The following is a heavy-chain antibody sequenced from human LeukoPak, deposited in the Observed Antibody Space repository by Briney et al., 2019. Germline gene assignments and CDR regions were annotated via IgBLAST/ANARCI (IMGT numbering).Heavy chain of an antibody. CDR1: GFTFSKAW. CDR2: IKSKTDGGT. CDR3: TTDPFQNIVVVPAAIIKMDY. J-gene: IGHJ4*02. V-gene: IGHV3-15*01. D-gene: IGHD2-2*01. Sequence: PGGSLRLSCAASGFTFSKAWMSWVRQAPGEGLEWVGRIKSKTDGGTDYAAPVKGRFTISRDDSKNTLYLQMNSLKTEDTAVYYCTTDPFQNIVVVPAAIIKMDYWGQGTLVTVAS.